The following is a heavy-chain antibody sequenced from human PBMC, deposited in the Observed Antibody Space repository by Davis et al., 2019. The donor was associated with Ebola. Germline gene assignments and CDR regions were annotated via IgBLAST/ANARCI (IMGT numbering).Heavy chain of an antibody. V-gene: IGHV3-48*03. CDR3: ASGGPRDGYNLPLDY. CDR1: GFTFSSYE. J-gene: IGHJ4*02. CDR2: ISSSGRTI. Sequence: GGSLRLSCAASGFTFSSYEINWVRQAPGKGLAWVSYISSSGRTIYYADSVKGRFTISRDNAKNSLYLQMSSLRPEDTAVYYCASGGPRDGYNLPLDYWGQGTLVTVSS. D-gene: IGHD5-24*01.